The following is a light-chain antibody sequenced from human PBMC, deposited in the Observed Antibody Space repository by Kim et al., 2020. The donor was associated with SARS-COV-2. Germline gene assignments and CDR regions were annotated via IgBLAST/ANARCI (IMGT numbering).Light chain of an antibody. V-gene: IGLV3-19*01. CDR3: NSRDSSRNHVL. J-gene: IGLJ2*01. CDR1: SLRSYY. Sequence: SSELTQDPAVSVALGQTVRITCQGDSLRSYYASWYQQKPGQAPIVVIYGKDNRPSGIPDRFSGSSSGNTASLTITGTQAEDEADYYCNSRDSSRNHVLFGGGTQLTVL. CDR2: GKD.